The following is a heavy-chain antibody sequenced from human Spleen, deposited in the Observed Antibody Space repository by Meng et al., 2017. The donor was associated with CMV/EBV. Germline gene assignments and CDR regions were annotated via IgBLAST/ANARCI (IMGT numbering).Heavy chain of an antibody. Sequence: QVQLQASGPGLVKPSGTLSLTCTVSGASISSEIWWSWVRQPPGKGLEWIGEVYHRGDTNYNPSLKSRVVISVDRSKNQFSLNLSSVTAADTAVYYCGRDQGRQLINHWGQGTLVTVSS. J-gene: IGHJ4*02. CDR3: GRDQGRQLINH. CDR2: VYHRGDT. CDR1: GASISSEIW. V-gene: IGHV4-4*02. D-gene: IGHD1-1*01.